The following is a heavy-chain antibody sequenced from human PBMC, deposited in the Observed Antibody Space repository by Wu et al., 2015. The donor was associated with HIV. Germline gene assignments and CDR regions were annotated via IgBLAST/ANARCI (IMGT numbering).Heavy chain of an antibody. V-gene: IGHV1-2*02. J-gene: IGHJ4*02. CDR3: ATDTYNVLTGFSHYYFDH. CDR2: INPNSGGT. Sequence: QVQLVQSGAEVKKPGSSVRVSCKASGGTFSSYAINWVRQAPGQGLEWMGWINPNSGGTNYAQKFQDRVTLTFDMSISTAYMELSSLRSDDTAVFYCATDTYNVLTGFSHYYFDHWGQGTVVTVSS. D-gene: IGHD3-9*01. CDR1: GGTFSSYA.